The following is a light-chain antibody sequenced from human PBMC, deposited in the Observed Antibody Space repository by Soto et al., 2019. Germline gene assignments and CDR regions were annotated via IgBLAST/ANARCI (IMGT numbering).Light chain of an antibody. CDR2: SNN. Sequence: QSMVTQPPSASGALGQRVTISCTGSSSNIGAGYDVHWYQQFPGSAPRLLIFSNNNRPSGAPDRFSGSKSGTSASLDISGLQADDEADYYCQSFDTRLNSVVFGGGTKLTVL. CDR1: SSNIGAGYD. J-gene: IGLJ2*01. V-gene: IGLV1-40*01. CDR3: QSFDTRLNSVV.